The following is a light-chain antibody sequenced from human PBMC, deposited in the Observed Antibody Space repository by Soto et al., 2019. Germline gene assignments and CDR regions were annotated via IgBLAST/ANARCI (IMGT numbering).Light chain of an antibody. J-gene: IGKJ2*01. CDR1: QNLLYSNGYNY. CDR2: LGS. V-gene: IGKV2-28*01. Sequence: DIVMTQSPLSLPVTPGEPASISCRSNQNLLYSNGYNYLDWYLQKPGQSPQLLIYLGSNRASGVPDRFSGSGSGTDFPLKISRVEAEDVGVYYCMQALQVPHTFGQGTKLEIK. CDR3: MQALQVPHT.